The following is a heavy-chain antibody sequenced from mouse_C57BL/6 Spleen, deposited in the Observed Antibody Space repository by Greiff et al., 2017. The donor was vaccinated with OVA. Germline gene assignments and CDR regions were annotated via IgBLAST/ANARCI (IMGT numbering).Heavy chain of an antibody. CDR3: AGCDSSGCRGFAY. J-gene: IGHJ3*01. D-gene: IGHD3-2*02. CDR2: IYPGDGDT. V-gene: IGHV1-82*01. Sequence: QVQLQQSGPELVKPGASVKISCKASGYSFSSSWMNWVKQRRGQGLEWIGRIYPGDGDTNYNGKFKGKATLTADKSSSTAYMQLSSLPSEDAAVYFYAGCDSSGCRGFAYWGLGTLVTVSA. CDR1: GYSFSSSW.